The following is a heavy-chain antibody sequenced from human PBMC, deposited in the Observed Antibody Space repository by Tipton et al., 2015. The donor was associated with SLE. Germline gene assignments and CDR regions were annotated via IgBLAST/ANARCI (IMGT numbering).Heavy chain of an antibody. CDR2: INHSGST. J-gene: IGHJ3*02. D-gene: IGHD5/OR15-5a*01. CDR1: GGSFSGYY. V-gene: IGHV4-34*01. Sequence: LRLSCAVYGGSFSGYYWSWIRQPPGKGLEWIGEINHSGSTNYNPSLKSRVTISVDTSKNQFSPKLSSVTAADTAVYYCAGVSLDAFEIWGQGTMVTVSS. CDR3: AGVSLDAFEI.